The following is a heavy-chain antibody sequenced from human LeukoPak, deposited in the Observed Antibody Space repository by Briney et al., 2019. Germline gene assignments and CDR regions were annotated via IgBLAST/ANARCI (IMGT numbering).Heavy chain of an antibody. J-gene: IGHJ4*02. V-gene: IGHV3-30*04. Sequence: PGGSLRLSCAASGFTFSSYSMHWVRQAPGKGLDWVAIISYDGSNKYYADSVKGRFTISRDNSKNTLYLQMNSLRVEDTAVYYCAKERRGWYSENWGQGTPVTVSS. CDR3: AKERRGWYSEN. CDR2: ISYDGSNK. CDR1: GFTFSSYS. D-gene: IGHD2-21*01.